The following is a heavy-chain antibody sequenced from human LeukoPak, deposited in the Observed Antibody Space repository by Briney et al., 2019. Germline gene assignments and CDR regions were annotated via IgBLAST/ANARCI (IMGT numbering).Heavy chain of an antibody. J-gene: IGHJ4*02. CDR3: AKDLLALGYPPVSEGYCSSTSCPY. Sequence: GASLRLSCAASGFTFSSYAMSWVRQAPGKGLEWVSAISGSGGSTYYADSVKGRFTISRDNSKNTLYLQMNSLRAEDTAVYYCAKDLLALGYPPVSEGYCSSTSCPYWGQGTLVTVSS. CDR1: GFTFSSYA. D-gene: IGHD2-2*01. CDR2: ISGSGGST. V-gene: IGHV3-23*01.